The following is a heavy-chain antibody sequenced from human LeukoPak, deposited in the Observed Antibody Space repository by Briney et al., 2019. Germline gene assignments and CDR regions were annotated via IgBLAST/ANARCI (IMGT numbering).Heavy chain of an antibody. V-gene: IGHV3-23*01. J-gene: IGHJ5*02. D-gene: IGHD2-8*02. CDR2: ISDSGGNT. Sequence: GGSLRLSCAASGFNFGSYYMTWVRQAPGKGLEWVSVISDSGGNTYYADSVKGRFTVSRDNSRDTLYLQMNSLRAEDTALYYCAKKIGTGPGHNWFDPWGQGTLVTVSS. CDR1: GFNFGSYY. CDR3: AKKIGTGPGHNWFDP.